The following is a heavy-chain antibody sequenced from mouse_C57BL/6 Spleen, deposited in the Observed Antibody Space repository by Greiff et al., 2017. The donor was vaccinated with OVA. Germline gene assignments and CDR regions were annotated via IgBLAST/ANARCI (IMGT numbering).Heavy chain of an antibody. D-gene: IGHD1-1*01. CDR3: ARGDYYGGFAY. CDR1: GYTFTSYW. CDR2: IDPSDSYT. V-gene: IGHV1-59*01. J-gene: IGHJ3*01. Sequence: QVQLPGAELVRPGTSVKLSCKASGYTFTSYWMHWVKQRPGQGLEWIGVIDPSDSYTNYNQKFKGKATLTVDTSSSTAYMQLSSLTSEDSAVYYCARGDYYGGFAYWGQGTLVTVSA.